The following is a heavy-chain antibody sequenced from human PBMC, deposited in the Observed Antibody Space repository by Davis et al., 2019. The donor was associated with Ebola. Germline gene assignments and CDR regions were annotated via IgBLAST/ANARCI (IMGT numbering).Heavy chain of an antibody. CDR2: FGTSGDT. Sequence: GESLKISCVASGFTFSSHWMSWVRQAPGKGLEWVSTFGTSGDTYYADSVKGRFAISRDNSRGTLYLQMNSLRVEDSAIYYCVKDSSNIWFDIWGQGTLVTVSS. CDR1: GFTFSSHW. V-gene: IGHV3-23*01. D-gene: IGHD2/OR15-2a*01. J-gene: IGHJ3*02. CDR3: VKDSSNIWFDI.